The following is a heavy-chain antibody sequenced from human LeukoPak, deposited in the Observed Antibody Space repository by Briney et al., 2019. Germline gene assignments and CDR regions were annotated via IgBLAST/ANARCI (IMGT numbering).Heavy chain of an antibody. V-gene: IGHV3-30-3*01. J-gene: IGHJ4*02. Sequence: PGGSLRLSCTASGFTFSSYAMHWVRQAPGKGLEWGAVISYDGSNALYADSVKGRFTISRDNSKNTLYLQMNSLRAEDTAVYYCATPIVGARFDYWGQGTLVTVSS. CDR1: GFTFSSYA. CDR2: ISYDGSNA. CDR3: ATPIVGARFDY. D-gene: IGHD1-26*01.